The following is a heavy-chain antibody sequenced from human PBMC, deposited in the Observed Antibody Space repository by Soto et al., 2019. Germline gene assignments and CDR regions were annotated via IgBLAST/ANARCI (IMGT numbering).Heavy chain of an antibody. D-gene: IGHD2-2*01. J-gene: IGHJ6*02. V-gene: IGHV4-59*01. CDR1: GGSISSYY. Sequence: QVQLQESGPGLVKPSETLSLTCTVSGGSISSYYWSWIRQPPGKGLEWIGYIYYSGSTNYNPSLKSRVTISVDTSKNQFSLKLSSVTAADTAVYYCARGHCSSTSCYPYYYYGMDVWGQGTTDTVSS. CDR2: IYYSGST. CDR3: ARGHCSSTSCYPYYYYGMDV.